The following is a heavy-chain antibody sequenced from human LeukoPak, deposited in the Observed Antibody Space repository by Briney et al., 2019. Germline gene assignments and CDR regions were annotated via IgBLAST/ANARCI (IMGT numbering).Heavy chain of an antibody. J-gene: IGHJ6*02. CDR3: ARDVFMDV. CDR1: GVSISSGSYY. Sequence: SETLSLTCTVSGVSISSGSYYWSWIRQPAGKGLEWIGRIYTSGSTNYNPSLKSRVTISVDTSKNQFSLKLSSVTAADTAVYYCARDVFMDVWGQGTTVTVSS. CDR2: IYTSGST. D-gene: IGHD3-10*02. V-gene: IGHV4-61*02.